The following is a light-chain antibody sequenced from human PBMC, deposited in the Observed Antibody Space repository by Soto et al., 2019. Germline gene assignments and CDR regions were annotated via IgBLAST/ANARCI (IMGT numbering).Light chain of an antibody. V-gene: IGKV3-20*01. J-gene: IGKJ1*01. CDR3: QQYGNMPRT. CDR1: QTVGNNY. CDR2: GAY. Sequence: EIVLTQSPGTLSLSPGDGATLSCRASQTVGNNYLAWYQHRPGQAPRLLMHGAYRRATGIPDRFSGSGSGTEFTLTIARLEPEDFAVYYCQQYGNMPRTFGQGTKVEIK.